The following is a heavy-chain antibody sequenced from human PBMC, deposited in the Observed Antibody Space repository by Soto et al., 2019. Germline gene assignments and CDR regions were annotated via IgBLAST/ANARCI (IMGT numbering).Heavy chain of an antibody. CDR2: IKNKANSYTT. CDR3: TRVRLGSRRSSDY. CDR1: GFTFSDHY. J-gene: IGHJ4*02. V-gene: IGHV3-72*01. D-gene: IGHD6-19*01. Sequence: EVQLVESGGGLVQPEGSLRLSCAASGFTFSDHYMDWVRHAPGKGLEWVGRIKNKANSYTTEYAAPVKGRFIISRDDSKNSVFLQMNRLKTDDTAVYYCTRVRLGSRRSSDYWGQGILVTVSS.